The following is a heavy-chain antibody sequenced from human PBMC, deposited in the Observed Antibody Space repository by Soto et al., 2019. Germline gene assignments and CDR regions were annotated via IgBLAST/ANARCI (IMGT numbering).Heavy chain of an antibody. Sequence: KISCKGSGYSFTSYWISWVRQAPGQGLEWMGRIIPILGIANYAQKFQGRVTITADKSTSTAYMELSSLRSEDTAVYYCARDGDGYNPAGAFDIWGQGTMVTVS. CDR1: GYSFTSYW. CDR2: IIPILGIA. V-gene: IGHV1-69*04. J-gene: IGHJ3*02. D-gene: IGHD5-12*01. CDR3: ARDGDGYNPAGAFDI.